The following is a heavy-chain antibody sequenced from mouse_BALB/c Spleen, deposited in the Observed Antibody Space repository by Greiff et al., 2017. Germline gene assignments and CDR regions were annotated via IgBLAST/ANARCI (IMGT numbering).Heavy chain of an antibody. CDR3: ARSGNLDRGYFDV. CDR1: GYTFTDYA. Sequence: VQLQQSGPELVRPGVSVKISCKGSGYTFTDYAMHWVKQSHAKSLEWIGVISTYYGNTNYNQKFKGKATMTVDKSSSTAYMELARLTSEDSAIYYCARSGNLDRGYFDVWGAGGTVTVSS. J-gene: IGHJ1*01. V-gene: IGHV1-67*01. CDR2: ISTYYGNT. D-gene: IGHD3-1*01.